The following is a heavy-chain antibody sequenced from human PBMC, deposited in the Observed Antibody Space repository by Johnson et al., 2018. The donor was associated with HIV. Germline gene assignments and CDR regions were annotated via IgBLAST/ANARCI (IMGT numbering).Heavy chain of an antibody. D-gene: IGHD5-24*01. CDR3: AKGDGYNYAFDI. Sequence: MLLVESGGGLVRPGGSLGPSCAASGFTFDHYCMSWVRQAPGNGQEWVSGISWKVCITGYAVSVKGRFTHSRDNAKNYLYLQMNSLKADDTAVYYYAKGDGYNYAFDIWGQGTMVTVSS. CDR2: ISWKVCIT. J-gene: IGHJ3*02. V-gene: IGHV3-20*04. CDR1: GFTFDHYC.